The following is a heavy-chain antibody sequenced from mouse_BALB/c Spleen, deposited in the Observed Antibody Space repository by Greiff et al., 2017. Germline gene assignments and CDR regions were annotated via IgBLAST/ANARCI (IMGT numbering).Heavy chain of an antibody. CDR1: GYTFTSYW. D-gene: IGHD2-10*01. Sequence: VQLQQSGTVLARPGASVKMSCKASGYTFTSYWMHWVKQRPGQGLEWIGAIYPGNSDTSYNQKFKGKAKLTAVTSTSTAYMELSSLTNEDSAVYYCTSAYYGKGRYYFDYWGQGTTLTVSS. J-gene: IGHJ2*01. CDR2: IYPGNSDT. V-gene: IGHV1-5*01. CDR3: TSAYYGKGRYYFDY.